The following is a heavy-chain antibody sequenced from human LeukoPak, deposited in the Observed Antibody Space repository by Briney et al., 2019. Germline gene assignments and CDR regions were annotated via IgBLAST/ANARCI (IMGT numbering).Heavy chain of an antibody. V-gene: IGHV3-74*01. CDR3: ARGGDSSNWYPGYFDY. CDR2: IKSDGSST. D-gene: IGHD6-13*01. Sequence: ASLRLSCAASGFTFSNYWMHWVRQAPRKRPVWVSRIKSDGSSTRFADSVQGRFTISRDNGKNTLYLQMNSLRAEDTAVYYCARGGDSSNWYPGYFDYWGQGALVTVSS. J-gene: IGHJ4*02. CDR1: GFTFSNYW.